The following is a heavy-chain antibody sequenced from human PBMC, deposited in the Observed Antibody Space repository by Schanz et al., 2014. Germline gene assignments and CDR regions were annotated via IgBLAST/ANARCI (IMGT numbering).Heavy chain of an antibody. CDR1: GFTLSNSD. CDR3: AKGMGYCSGGTCYDYYYYGLDV. V-gene: IGHV3-13*01. J-gene: IGHJ6*02. CDR2: IGYLGDT. D-gene: IGHD2-15*01. Sequence: EADLVESGGGLVKPGGSLRLSCAASGFTLSNSDMHWVRQGTGKGLEWVSTIGYLGDTYYPDSVKGRFTVSRDNSKNTLYLQMNSLSADDTAVFYCAKGMGYCSGGTCYDYYYYGLDVWGQGTTVTVSS.